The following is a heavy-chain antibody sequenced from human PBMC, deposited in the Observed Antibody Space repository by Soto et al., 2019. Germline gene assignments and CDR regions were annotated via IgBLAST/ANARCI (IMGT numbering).Heavy chain of an antibody. Sequence: SETLSLTCTVSGGSISSYYWSWIRQPPGKGLEWIGYIYYSGSTNYNPSLKSRVTISVDTSKNQFSLKLSSVTAADTAVYYCARETAGGAVWFDPWGQGTLVTISS. D-gene: IGHD6-13*01. V-gene: IGHV4-59*01. CDR2: IYYSGST. J-gene: IGHJ5*02. CDR3: ARETAGGAVWFDP. CDR1: GGSISSYY.